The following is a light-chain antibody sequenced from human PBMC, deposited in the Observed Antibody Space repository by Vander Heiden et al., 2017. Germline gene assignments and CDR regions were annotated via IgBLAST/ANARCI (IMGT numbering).Light chain of an antibody. J-gene: IGLJ2*01. CDR1: SGSVSPNYC. CDR3: VLYMGSGISV. V-gene: IGLV8-61*01. Sequence: TVVTQEPSFSVSPGWTVTLTCGLSSGSVSPNYCPSWYQQTPGQSPRTLIYSTNARSSGVPDRFSGSILGNTAALTITGAQADDESDYYCVLYMGSGISVFGGGTKLTVL. CDR2: STN.